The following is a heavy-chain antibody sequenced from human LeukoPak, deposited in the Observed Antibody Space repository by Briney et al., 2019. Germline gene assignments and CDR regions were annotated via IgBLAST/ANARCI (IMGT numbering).Heavy chain of an antibody. Sequence: GRSLRLSCAASGFTFSSYGMHWVRQAPGKGLEWVAVISYDGSNKYYADSVKGRFTISRDNSKNTLYLQTNSLRAEDTAVYYCAKDANDFWHYYGMDVWGQGTTVTVSS. CDR1: GFTFSSYG. D-gene: IGHD3-3*01. J-gene: IGHJ6*02. CDR3: AKDANDFWHYYGMDV. CDR2: ISYDGSNK. V-gene: IGHV3-30*18.